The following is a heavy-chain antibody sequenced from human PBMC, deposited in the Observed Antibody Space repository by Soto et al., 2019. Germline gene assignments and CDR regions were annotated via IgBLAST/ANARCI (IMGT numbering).Heavy chain of an antibody. CDR3: TRDYYYYVRDV. Sequence: GGSLRLSCTASGFTFSDYAMSWFRQAPGKGLEWVGFIRSKAYGGTTEYAASVKGRFTISRDDSKSIAYLQMNSLKTEDTALYYCTRDYYYYVRDVWGQGTKVTVSS. CDR1: GFTFSDYA. V-gene: IGHV3-49*03. CDR2: IRSKAYGGTT. J-gene: IGHJ6*02.